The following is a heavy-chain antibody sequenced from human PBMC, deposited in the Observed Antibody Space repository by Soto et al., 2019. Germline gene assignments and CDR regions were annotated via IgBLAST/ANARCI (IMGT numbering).Heavy chain of an antibody. CDR3: ARVCYDSSGNCY. Sequence: QVQLVQSGGEVKKPGASVKVSCKASGYSFTNYGITWVRQAPGQGLEWMGWISAHHDNINYAQKFQGRVTMTTDTSTSTAYMELRSLISDDTAIYYCARVCYDSSGNCYWGQGTLVTVSS. J-gene: IGHJ1*01. CDR1: GYSFTNYG. V-gene: IGHV1-18*01. CDR2: ISAHHDNI. D-gene: IGHD3-22*01.